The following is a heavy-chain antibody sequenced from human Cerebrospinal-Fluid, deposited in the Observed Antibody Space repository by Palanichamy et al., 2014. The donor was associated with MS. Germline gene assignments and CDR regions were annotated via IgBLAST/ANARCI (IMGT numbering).Heavy chain of an antibody. V-gene: IGHV1-3*04. CDR3: ARDRSHLQIPDAFDI. CDR2: INTGNGKT. J-gene: IGHJ3*02. CDR1: GYIFSDYA. Sequence: QVQLVQSGAEVKKPGASVKVSCKASGYIFSDYAIHWVRQAPGQNFGWMGWINTGNGKTQYSQKFQGRVTIIRDTSANTAYLDVGSLRSEDTAVYYCARDRSHLQIPDAFDIWGQGTMVTVS.